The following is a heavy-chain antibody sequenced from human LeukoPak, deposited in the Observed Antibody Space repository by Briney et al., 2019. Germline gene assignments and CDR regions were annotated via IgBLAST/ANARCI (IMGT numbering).Heavy chain of an antibody. V-gene: IGHV3-7*01. Sequence: TGGSLRLSCAASGFTFSSYTMKWVRQAPGKGLELVANIKQDRSEKYYVDSVKGRFTISRDNAKNSLYLQMNSLRAEDTAVYYCAELGITMIGGVWGKGTTVTISS. D-gene: IGHD3-10*02. CDR2: IKQDRSEK. CDR1: GFTFSSYT. CDR3: AELGITMIGGV. J-gene: IGHJ6*04.